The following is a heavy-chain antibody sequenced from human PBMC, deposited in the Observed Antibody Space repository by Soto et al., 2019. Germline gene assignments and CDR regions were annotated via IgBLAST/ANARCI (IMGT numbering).Heavy chain of an antibody. D-gene: IGHD2-2*01. CDR2: ISSSSSYI. CDR1: GFTFSSYS. J-gene: IGHJ4*02. CDR3: ARGEDIVVVPAANPAWPGDYDY. V-gene: IGHV3-21*01. Sequence: EVQLVESGGGLVKPGGSLRLSCAASGFTFSSYSMNWVRQAPGKGLEWVSSISSSSSYIYYADSVKGRFTISRDNAKNSLYLQMNSLRAEDTAVYYCARGEDIVVVPAANPAWPGDYDYWGQGTLVTVSS.